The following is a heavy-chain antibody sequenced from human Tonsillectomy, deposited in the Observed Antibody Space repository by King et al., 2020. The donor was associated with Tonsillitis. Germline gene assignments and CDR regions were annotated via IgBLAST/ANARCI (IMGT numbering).Heavy chain of an antibody. CDR3: ARHMGASRAFDI. D-gene: IGHD1-26*01. CDR1: GGSIRSYY. V-gene: IGHV4-59*01. CDR2: IYYSGST. Sequence: QLQESGPGLVKPSETLSLTCTVSGGSIRSYYWCWIRQPPGKGLEWFGYIYYSGSTHYNPSLTSRVTMSVDTSKNQFSLKLPSVTAADTAVDYCARHMGASRAFDIWGQGTMVTVSS. J-gene: IGHJ3*02.